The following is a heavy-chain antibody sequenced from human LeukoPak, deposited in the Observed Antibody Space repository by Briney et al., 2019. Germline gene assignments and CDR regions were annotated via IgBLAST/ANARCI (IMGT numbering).Heavy chain of an antibody. Sequence: GGSLRLSCAAYGFTFSSYAMSWVRQAPGKGLEWVSAISGSGGSTYYADSVKGRFTISRDNSKNTLYLQMNSLRAEDTAVYYCAKDPYYDFWSGPPGVDAFDIWGQGTMVTVSS. CDR2: ISGSGGST. J-gene: IGHJ3*02. D-gene: IGHD3-3*01. CDR3: AKDPYYDFWSGPPGVDAFDI. V-gene: IGHV3-23*01. CDR1: GFTFSSYA.